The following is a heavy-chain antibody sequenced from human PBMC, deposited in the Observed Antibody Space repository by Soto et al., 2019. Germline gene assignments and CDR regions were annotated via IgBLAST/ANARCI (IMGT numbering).Heavy chain of an antibody. CDR3: VRTGWNPPDY. CDR1: GFTFNRHW. V-gene: IGHV3-7*01. D-gene: IGHD1-1*01. Sequence: EVQLVESGGGLVQPGGSLRLSCAVSGFTFNRHWMSWVRQTPGKGLEWVASIKEDGSEKSYVDSVKGRFTISRDNAKNSLFLQMNCLRVEDAAVYYCVRTGWNPPDYWGQGPLVTVSS. CDR2: IKEDGSEK. J-gene: IGHJ4*02.